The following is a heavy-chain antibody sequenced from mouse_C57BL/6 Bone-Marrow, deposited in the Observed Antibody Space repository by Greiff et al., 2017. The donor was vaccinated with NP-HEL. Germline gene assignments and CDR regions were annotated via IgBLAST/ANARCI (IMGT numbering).Heavy chain of an antibody. D-gene: IGHD2-4*01. CDR1: GYTFTDYY. CDR3: ARSYDYDGSCDY. Sequence: EVQLQQSGPELVKPGASVKISCKASGYTFTDYYMNWVKPSHGKSLEWIGDINPNNGGTSYNQKFKGKATLTVDKSSSTAYMELRSLTSEDSAVYYCARSYDYDGSCDYWGQGTTLTGSS. CDR2: INPNNGGT. J-gene: IGHJ2*01. V-gene: IGHV1-26*01.